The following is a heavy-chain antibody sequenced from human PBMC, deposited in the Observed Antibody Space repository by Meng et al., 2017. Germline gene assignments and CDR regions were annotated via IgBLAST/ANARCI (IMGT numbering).Heavy chain of an antibody. J-gene: IGHJ4*02. Sequence: VDLVQSGAEVKKPGASGKVPCQPSGYNFPDFYRHWVRRAPGQGLEWMGRINPKSGDTHYEQKFQARVTMTGDTSISTAYMELSGLRSDDTDMYYCARDEDISAAGKLFGDYWGQGTLVTVSS. D-gene: IGHD6-25*01. CDR2: INPKSGDT. CDR1: GYNFPDFY. V-gene: IGHV1-2*05. CDR3: ARDEDISAAGKLFGDY.